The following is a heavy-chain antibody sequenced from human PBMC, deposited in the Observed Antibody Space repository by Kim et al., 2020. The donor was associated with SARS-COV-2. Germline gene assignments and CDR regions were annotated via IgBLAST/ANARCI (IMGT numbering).Heavy chain of an antibody. V-gene: IGHV3-48*03. D-gene: IGHD5-12*01. CDR3: ARVPGDIVATQFDY. J-gene: IGHJ4*02. Sequence: YADSVKGRFTISRDNAKNSLYLQMNSLRAEDTAVYYCARVPGDIVATQFDYWGQGTLVTVSS.